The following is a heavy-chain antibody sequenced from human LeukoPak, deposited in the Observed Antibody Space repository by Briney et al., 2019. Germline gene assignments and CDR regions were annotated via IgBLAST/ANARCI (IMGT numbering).Heavy chain of an antibody. V-gene: IGHV1-2*06. J-gene: IGHJ4*02. CDR3: AREGYSYGLDY. CDR2: INPNSGGT. CDR1: GYTFTVYY. D-gene: IGHD5-18*01. Sequence: ASVTVSFTASGYTFTVYYMHWVRQAPGQGLEWMGRINPNSGGTNYAQKFQGRVTMTRDTSISTAYMELSRLRSDDTAVYYCAREGYSYGLDYWGQGTLVTVSS.